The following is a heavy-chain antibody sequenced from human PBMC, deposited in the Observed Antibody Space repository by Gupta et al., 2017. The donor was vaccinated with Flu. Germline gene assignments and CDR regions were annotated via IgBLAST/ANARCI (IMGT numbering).Heavy chain of an antibody. V-gene: IGHV3-21*06. CDR3: ARLGPYDAFDI. J-gene: IGHJ3*02. CDR2: ISFSGGYI. Sequence: NWVRQAPGKGLEWVSSISFSGGYIYYADSVKGRFTISRDNAKSSLFLQMDTLRAEDSALYFCARLGPYDAFDIWGQGTVVSVS. D-gene: IGHD1-26*01.